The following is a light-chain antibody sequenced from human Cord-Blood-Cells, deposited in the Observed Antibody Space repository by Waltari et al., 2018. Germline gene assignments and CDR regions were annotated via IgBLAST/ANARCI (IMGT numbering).Light chain of an antibody. Sequence: QSAMTQPASVSGAPGQSITISCTGTSSDVRGYNSVSWYQQHPGKAPKLMIYEDSSRPSGGSNRFSCSKSGNTASLTISELQAEDEADYYFSSYTSSSTEVFGTGTNVTVL. CDR2: EDS. CDR1: SSDVRGYNS. CDR3: SSYTSSSTEV. V-gene: IGLV2-14*01. J-gene: IGLJ1*01.